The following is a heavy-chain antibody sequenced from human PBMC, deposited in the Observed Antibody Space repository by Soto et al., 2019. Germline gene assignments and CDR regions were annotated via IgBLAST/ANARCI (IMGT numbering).Heavy chain of an antibody. CDR2: IYYSGST. CDR3: ARTQWELRLFDP. Sequence: SNTLSLTVTVPGGSISSHYWGWIRQPPGKGLEWIGYIYYSGSTNYNPSLKSRVTISVDTSKNQFSLKLSSVTAADTAVYYCARTQWELRLFDPWGQGTQVT. CDR1: GGSISSHY. J-gene: IGHJ5*02. D-gene: IGHD1-26*01. V-gene: IGHV4-59*08.